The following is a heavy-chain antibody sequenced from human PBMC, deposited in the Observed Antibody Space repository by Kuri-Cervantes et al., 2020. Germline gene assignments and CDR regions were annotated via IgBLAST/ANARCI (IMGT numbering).Heavy chain of an antibody. CDR2: INPSGGST. Sequence: ASVKVSCKASDYTSTTYDIGWVRQAPGQGLEWMGIINPSGGSTNYAEKFQSRVTMTRDTSTSTVYMELSSLRSEDTAVYYCASGGYDTSGFDYWGQGTLVTVSS. CDR1: DYTSTTYD. J-gene: IGHJ4*02. CDR3: ASGGYDTSGFDY. V-gene: IGHV1-46*01. D-gene: IGHD3-22*01.